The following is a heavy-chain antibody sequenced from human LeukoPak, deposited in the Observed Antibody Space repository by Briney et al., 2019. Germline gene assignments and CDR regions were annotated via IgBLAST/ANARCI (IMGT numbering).Heavy chain of an antibody. J-gene: IGHJ4*02. CDR3: AREGGSAIGYFDY. D-gene: IGHD2-2*02. CDR1: GGTFISYA. CDR2: IIPIFGTA. Sequence: SVKVSCKASGGTFISYAISWVRQAPGQGREWMGGIIPIFGTANYAQKFQGRVTITTDESTSTAYMELSSLRSEDTAVYYCAREGGSAIGYFDYWGQGTLVTVSS. V-gene: IGHV1-69*05.